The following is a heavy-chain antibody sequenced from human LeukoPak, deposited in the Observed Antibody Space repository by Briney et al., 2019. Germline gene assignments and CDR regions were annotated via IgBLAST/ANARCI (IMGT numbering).Heavy chain of an antibody. J-gene: IGHJ4*02. V-gene: IGHV3-23*01. CDR1: GFTFSSYA. D-gene: IGHD4-23*01. Sequence: GGSLRLSCAASGFTFSSYAMSCVPEAPGKGVEWVSALFGSGHSTYYADSVKGRFIISRDNATNTLYLQMNSLRAEDTAVYYCAKVIGFYDGIPYFDYWGQGTLVTVSS. CDR3: AKVIGFYDGIPYFDY. CDR2: LFGSGHST.